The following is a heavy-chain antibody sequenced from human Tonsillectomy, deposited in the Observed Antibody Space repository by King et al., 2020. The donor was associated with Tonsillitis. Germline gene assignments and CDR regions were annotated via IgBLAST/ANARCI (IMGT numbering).Heavy chain of an antibody. D-gene: IGHD3-10*01. CDR2: IKDDGSDK. CDR1: GFTFSSYW. Sequence: VQLVESGGGLVQPGGSLRLSCAVSGFTFSSYWMSWVRQAPGKGLEWVATIKDDGSDKHYVDSVNGRFTISRDNAKHSLFLQMNSLRAEDTAVYYCATEGGRSGSGYWGQGTLVTVSS. CDR3: ATEGGRSGSGY. J-gene: IGHJ4*02. V-gene: IGHV3-7*01.